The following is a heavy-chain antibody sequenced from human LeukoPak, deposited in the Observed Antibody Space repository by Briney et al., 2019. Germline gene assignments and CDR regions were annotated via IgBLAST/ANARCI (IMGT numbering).Heavy chain of an antibody. CDR1: GGSISSGGYY. V-gene: IGHV4-31*03. J-gene: IGHJ6*02. CDR2: IYYSGST. D-gene: IGHD6-13*01. Sequence: SETLSLTSTVSGGSISSGGYYWSWIRQHPGKGLEWIGYIYYSGSTYYNPSLKSRVTISVDTSKNQFSLKLSSVTAADTAVYYCAREQQLGNYGMDVWGQGTTVTVSS. CDR3: AREQQLGNYGMDV.